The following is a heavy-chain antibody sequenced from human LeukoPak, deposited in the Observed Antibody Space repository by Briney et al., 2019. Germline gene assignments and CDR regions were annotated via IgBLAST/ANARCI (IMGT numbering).Heavy chain of an antibody. J-gene: IGHJ4*02. D-gene: IGHD3-9*01. V-gene: IGHV5-51*01. CDR3: ARLNDILTGYYFDY. CDR1: GYSFANYW. CDR2: IYPGDSDT. Sequence: GESLKISCKASGYSFANYWIGWVRQMPGKGLEWMGIIYPGDSDTRYSPSSQGQVTISADKSISTAYLQWSSLKASDTAMYYCARLNDILTGYYFDYWDQGTLVTVSS.